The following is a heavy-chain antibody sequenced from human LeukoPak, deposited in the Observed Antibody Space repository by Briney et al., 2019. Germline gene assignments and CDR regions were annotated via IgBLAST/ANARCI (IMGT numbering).Heavy chain of an antibody. J-gene: IGHJ5*02. Sequence: GASVTVSCKASGYTFTSYAIHWVRQAPGQRLEWMGWINAGNGNTKYSQKFQGRVTITRDTSASTAYMELSSLRSEDTAVYYCARDSERELYSSSWRNWFDPWGQGTLVTVSS. CDR2: INAGNGNT. CDR1: GYTFTSYA. D-gene: IGHD6-13*01. V-gene: IGHV1-3*01. CDR3: ARDSERELYSSSWRNWFDP.